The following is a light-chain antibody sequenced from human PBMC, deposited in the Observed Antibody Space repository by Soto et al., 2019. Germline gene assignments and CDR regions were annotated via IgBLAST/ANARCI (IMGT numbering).Light chain of an antibody. Sequence: DIQMTQSPSTLSASVGDRVTITCRASQSISSWLAWYQQKPGKAPKLLIYDASSLESGVPSRFSGSGSGTEFTLIISSLQPVDFATYYCLQYNSYSTFGQGTKVEIK. V-gene: IGKV1-5*01. CDR3: LQYNSYST. J-gene: IGKJ1*01. CDR1: QSISSW. CDR2: DAS.